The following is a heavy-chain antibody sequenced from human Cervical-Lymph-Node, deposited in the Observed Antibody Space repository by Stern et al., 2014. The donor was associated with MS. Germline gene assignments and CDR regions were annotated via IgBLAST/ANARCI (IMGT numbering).Heavy chain of an antibody. J-gene: IGHJ4*02. CDR1: GGTFSSYA. V-gene: IGHV1-69*01. CDR2: IIPIFGTA. D-gene: IGHD3-22*01. CDR3: ARESGTYYYDSSGYYYGY. Sequence: DQLVESGAEVKKPGSSVKVSCKASGGTFSSYAISWVRQAPGQGLEWMGGIIPIFGTANYAQKFQGRVTITADESTSTAYMELSSLRSEDTAVYYCARESGTYYYDSSGYYYGYWGQGTLVTVSS.